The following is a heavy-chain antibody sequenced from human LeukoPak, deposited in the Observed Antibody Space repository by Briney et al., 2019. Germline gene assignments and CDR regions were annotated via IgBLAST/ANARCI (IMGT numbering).Heavy chain of an antibody. CDR3: ARAAVLLWFGELFPSTSFDY. D-gene: IGHD3-10*01. Sequence: GASVKVSCKASGGTFSSYAISWVRQAPGQGLEWMGRIIPILGIANYAQKFQGRVTITADKSTSTAYMELSSLRSDDTAVYCCARAAVLLWFGELFPSTSFDYWGQGTLVTVSS. CDR1: GGTFSSYA. J-gene: IGHJ4*02. V-gene: IGHV1-69*04. CDR2: IIPILGIA.